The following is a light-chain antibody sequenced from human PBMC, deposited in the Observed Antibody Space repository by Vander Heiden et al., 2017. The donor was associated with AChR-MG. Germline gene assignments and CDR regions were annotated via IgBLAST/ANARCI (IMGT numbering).Light chain of an antibody. CDR1: QIVSSSF. J-gene: IGKJ2*01. CDR2: GAS. V-gene: IGKV3-20*01. Sequence: EIVLTQSPGTLSLSPGERATLSCRASQIVSSSFLAWYQQKPGQAPRLLIYGASSRATGIPDRFSGSGSGTDFTLTISRLEPEDFAVFYCQQYGSSPETFGQRTNLEIK. CDR3: QQYGSSPET.